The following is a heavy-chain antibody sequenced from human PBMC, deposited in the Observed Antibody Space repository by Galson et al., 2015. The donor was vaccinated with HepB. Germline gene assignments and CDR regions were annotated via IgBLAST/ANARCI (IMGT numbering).Heavy chain of an antibody. CDR3: ARQRPDRSGYSYVLDFDY. Sequence: TLSLTCTVSGGSISSGGYYWSWIRQHPGKGLEWIGYIYYSGSTYYNPSLKSRVTISVDTSKNQFSLKLSSVTAADTAVYYCARQRPDRSGYSYVLDFDYWGQGTLVTVSS. D-gene: IGHD5-18*01. CDR1: GGSISSGGYY. CDR2: IYYSGST. V-gene: IGHV4-31*03. J-gene: IGHJ4*02.